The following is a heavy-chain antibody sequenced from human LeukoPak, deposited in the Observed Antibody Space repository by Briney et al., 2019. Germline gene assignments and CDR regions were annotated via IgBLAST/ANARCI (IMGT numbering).Heavy chain of an antibody. V-gene: IGHV4-59*01. D-gene: IGHD3-22*01. CDR2: IYYSGST. Sequence: PSETLSLTCTVSGASISSYYWSWIRHPPGKGLEWIGYIYYSGSTNYNPSLRNRLTISVDTSKNQLALTLSSVTAAETAVYSCATGRIGYYYHRSGLAWFDPWGQGTLATVSS. CDR3: ATGRIGYYYHRSGLAWFDP. J-gene: IGHJ5*02. CDR1: GASISSYY.